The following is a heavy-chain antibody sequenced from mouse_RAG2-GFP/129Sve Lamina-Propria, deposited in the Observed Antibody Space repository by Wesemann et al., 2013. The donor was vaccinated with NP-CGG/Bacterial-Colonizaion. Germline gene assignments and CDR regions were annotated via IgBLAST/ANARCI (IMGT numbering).Heavy chain of an antibody. CDR2: INTYSGVP. D-gene: IGHD2-5*01. J-gene: IGHJ1*03. Sequence: GETVKISCKASGYTFTTYGMSWVKQAPGKGLKWMGWINTYSGVPTYADDFKGRFAFSLETSASTAYLQINNLKNEDTATYFCARDSNWYFDVWGTGTTVTVSS. V-gene: IGHV9-3*01. CDR3: ARDSNWYFDV. CDR1: GYTFTTYG.